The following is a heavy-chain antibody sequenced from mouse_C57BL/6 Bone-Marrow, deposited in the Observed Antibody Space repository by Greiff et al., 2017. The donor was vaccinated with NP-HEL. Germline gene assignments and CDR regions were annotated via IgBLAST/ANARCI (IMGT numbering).Heavy chain of an antibody. Sequence: DVMLVESGGGLVQPGGSLKLSCAASGFTFSDYGMAWVRQAPRKGPEWVAFISNLAYSIYYADTVTGRFTISRENAKNTLYLEMSSLRSEDTAMYYCARHFLGGYFDYWGQGTTLTVSS. CDR2: ISNLAYSI. CDR1: GFTFSDYG. J-gene: IGHJ2*01. CDR3: ARHFLGGYFDY. V-gene: IGHV5-15*01. D-gene: IGHD4-1*01.